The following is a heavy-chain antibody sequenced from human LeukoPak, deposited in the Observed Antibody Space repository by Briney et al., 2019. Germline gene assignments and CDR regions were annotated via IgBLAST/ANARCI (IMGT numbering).Heavy chain of an antibody. Sequence: SETLSLTCTVSGGSISSYYWSWIRQPPGKGLEWIGYIYYSGNTNYNPSLKSRVTISVDTSKNQFSLKLSSVTAADTAVYYCARDYYGSGSYYDYWGQGTLVTVSS. J-gene: IGHJ4*02. D-gene: IGHD3-10*01. CDR1: GGSISSYY. V-gene: IGHV4-59*01. CDR3: ARDYYGSGSYYDY. CDR2: IYYSGNT.